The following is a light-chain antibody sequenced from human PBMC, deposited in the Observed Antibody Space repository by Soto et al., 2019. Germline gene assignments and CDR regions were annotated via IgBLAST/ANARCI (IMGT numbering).Light chain of an antibody. CDR3: QQYNNWPPWT. J-gene: IGKJ1*01. Sequence: EIVMTQSPVTLSVSPGERATLSCRASRSVSSNLAWYQQKPGQAPRLLIYGASTRATGIPARFSGSGSGTEFTLTISSLQSEDFAVYYCQQYNNWPPWTFGQGTKVEIK. CDR2: GAS. V-gene: IGKV3-15*01. CDR1: RSVSSN.